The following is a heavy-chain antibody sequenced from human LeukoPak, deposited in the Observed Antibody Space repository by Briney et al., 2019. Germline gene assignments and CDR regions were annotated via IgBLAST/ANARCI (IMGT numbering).Heavy chain of an antibody. CDR3: ARPLIVHATTHPFDY. CDR2: IYHTGSI. V-gene: IGHV4-39*01. CDR1: GGSISSSDHY. D-gene: IGHD2-8*01. J-gene: IGHJ4*02. Sequence: SETLSLTCMVSGGSISSSDHYWGWIRQSPGKGLEWIGCIYHTGSIYYNPSLESRVTMSVDTSKNQFSLKLNSVTAADTAVYFCARPLIVHATTHPFDYWGQGTLVTVSS.